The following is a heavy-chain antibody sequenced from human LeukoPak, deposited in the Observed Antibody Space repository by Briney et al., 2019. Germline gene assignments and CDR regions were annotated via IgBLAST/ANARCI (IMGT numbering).Heavy chain of an antibody. V-gene: IGHV3-33*01. D-gene: IGHD4-11*01. J-gene: IGHJ6*03. CDR2: IWYDGSNK. Sequence: PGRSLRLSCAASGFTFSSYGLHWVRQAPGKGLEWVAVIWYDGSNKYYADSVKGRFTITRDNSKNTLYLQMNSLRAEDTAVYYCARGSMTTVTPGYYYYYYYMDVWGKGTTVTVSS. CDR1: GFTFSSYG. CDR3: ARGSMTTVTPGYYYYYYYMDV.